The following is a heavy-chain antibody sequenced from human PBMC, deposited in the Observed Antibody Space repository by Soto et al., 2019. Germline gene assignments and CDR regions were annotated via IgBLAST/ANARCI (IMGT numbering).Heavy chain of an antibody. D-gene: IGHD6-19*01. J-gene: IGHJ6*02. CDR2: IYYSGST. Sequence: SETMSVTCTVAGGSIISYCWSWIRQPPGKGLEWIGYIYYSGSTNYNPSLKSRVTISVDTSKNQFSLKLSSVTAAATAVYYCARDKTVAGTSYDYYYYGMDVWGQGTTVTVSS. V-gene: IGHV4-59*01. CDR1: GGSIISYC. CDR3: ARDKTVAGTSYDYYYYGMDV.